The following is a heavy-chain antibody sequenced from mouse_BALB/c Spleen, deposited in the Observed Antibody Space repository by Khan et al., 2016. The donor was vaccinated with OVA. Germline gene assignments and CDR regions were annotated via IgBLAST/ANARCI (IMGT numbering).Heavy chain of an antibody. Sequence: VQLVESGPGLVKPSPSLSLTCTVTGYSITSGYVWYWIRQLPGNKLEWMGYISYSGSTNYNPTLKSRTTITRDTSKNKSFLQLQSVTTEDTATYYCARAGRIKYWGQGTTLTVSS. CDR2: ISYSGST. J-gene: IGHJ2*01. D-gene: IGHD1-1*01. CDR1: GYSITSGYV. V-gene: IGHV3-2*02. CDR3: ARAGRIKY.